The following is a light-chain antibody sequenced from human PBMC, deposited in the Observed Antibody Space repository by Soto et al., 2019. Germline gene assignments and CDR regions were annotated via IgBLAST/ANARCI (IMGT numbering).Light chain of an antibody. V-gene: IGKV1-5*01. J-gene: IGKJ1*01. Sequence: DIQMTQSPSTLSASVGDRVTITCRASQTISTWLAWYQQKPGKAPKLLIYHASSLESGVPSRFSGSGSGTEFTLTISSLQPDDFAAYYCQQYSSFWTFGQGTKVDIK. CDR1: QTISTW. CDR2: HAS. CDR3: QQYSSFWT.